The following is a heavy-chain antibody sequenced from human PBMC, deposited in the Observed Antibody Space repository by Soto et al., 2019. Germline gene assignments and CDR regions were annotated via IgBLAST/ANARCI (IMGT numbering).Heavy chain of an antibody. V-gene: IGHV3-23*03. Sequence: GGSLRLSCAASGFTFYDYTMSWVRQAPGKGLEWISIIYSDNNTDYADSVKGRFSISRDTSKNILYLQMNSLRAEDTAEYYCARHYSAMGVWGQGTTVTVSS. CDR2: IYSDNNT. J-gene: IGHJ6*02. CDR3: ARHYSAMGV. CDR1: GFTFYDYT.